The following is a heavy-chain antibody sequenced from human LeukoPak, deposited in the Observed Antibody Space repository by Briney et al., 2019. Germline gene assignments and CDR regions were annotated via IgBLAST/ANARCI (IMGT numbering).Heavy chain of an antibody. D-gene: IGHD5-12*01. Sequence: GGSLRLSCAASRFTFSTYAMSWVRQAPGKGLEWVAHIRQDGSERHYVDSVKDRFTISRDNAKNSLDLQMDSLRAEDTAVYYCARDWGSTGYDLYDSWGQGTLVTASS. CDR1: RFTFSTYA. CDR2: IRQDGSER. J-gene: IGHJ4*02. V-gene: IGHV3-7*01. CDR3: ARDWGSTGYDLYDS.